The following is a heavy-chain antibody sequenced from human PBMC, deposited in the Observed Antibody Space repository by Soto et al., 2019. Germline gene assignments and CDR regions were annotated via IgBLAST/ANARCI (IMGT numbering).Heavy chain of an antibody. CDR1: GGTFSSDT. Sequence: SVKVSCKASGGTFSSDTISWVRQAPGQGLEWMGRIIPILGIANYAQKFQGRVTITADKSTNTAYMELSSLRSEDTAVYYCAREEYFYGSGAFFDYWGQGTLVTVS. V-gene: IGHV1-69*04. D-gene: IGHD3-10*01. CDR3: AREEYFYGSGAFFDY. CDR2: IIPILGIA. J-gene: IGHJ4*02.